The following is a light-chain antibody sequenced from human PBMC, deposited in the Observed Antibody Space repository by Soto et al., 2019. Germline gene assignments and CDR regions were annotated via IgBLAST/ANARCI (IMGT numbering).Light chain of an antibody. Sequence: EIVLTQSPGTLSLSPGERATLSCRASQTVSSGYLAWYQQKPGQAPRLLIYGTSTRATGFPDRFSGSGSGTDFTLNISRLEPEDFAVYYCQQYGSSPETFGQGTKVEIK. CDR1: QTVSSGY. CDR3: QQYGSSPET. J-gene: IGKJ1*01. V-gene: IGKV3-20*01. CDR2: GTS.